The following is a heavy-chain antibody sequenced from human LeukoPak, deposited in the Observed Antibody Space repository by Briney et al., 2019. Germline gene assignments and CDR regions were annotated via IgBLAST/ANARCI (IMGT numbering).Heavy chain of an antibody. D-gene: IGHD2-15*01. CDR2: INHSGST. CDR3: ARGPPTLGYCSGGSCYSGTRSNWFDP. CDR1: GGSFSGYY. Sequence: PSETLSLTCAVYGGSFSGYYWSWIRQPPGKGLEWIGEINHSGSTNYNPSLKSRVTISVDTSKNQFSLKLSSETAADTAVYYCARGPPTLGYCSGGSCYSGTRSNWFDPWGQGTLVTVSS. V-gene: IGHV4-34*01. J-gene: IGHJ5*02.